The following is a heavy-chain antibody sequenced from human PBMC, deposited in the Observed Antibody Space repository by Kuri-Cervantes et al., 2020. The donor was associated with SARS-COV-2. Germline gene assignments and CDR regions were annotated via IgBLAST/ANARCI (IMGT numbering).Heavy chain of an antibody. V-gene: IGHV4-30-4*01. Sequence: SETLSLTCTVSGGSISSGDYYWSWIRQPPGKGLEWIGYIYYSGNTYYNPSLKSRVTISVDTSKNQFSLKLSSVTAADTAVYYCARARLYDSSGYYRDAFDIWGQGTMVTISS. J-gene: IGHJ3*02. CDR2: IYYSGNT. CDR1: GGSISSGDYY. CDR3: ARARLYDSSGYYRDAFDI. D-gene: IGHD3-22*01.